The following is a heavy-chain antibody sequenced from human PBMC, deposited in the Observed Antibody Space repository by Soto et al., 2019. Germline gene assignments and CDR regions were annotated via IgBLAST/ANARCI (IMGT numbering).Heavy chain of an antibody. CDR1: GYTFTSYG. D-gene: IGHD1-26*01. J-gene: IGHJ6*02. V-gene: IGHV1-18*01. CDR3: ARDIDTKNYYYYGMDV. Sequence: ASVKVSCKASGYTFTSYGISWVRQAPGQGLEWMGWISAYNGNTNYAQKLQGRVTMTTDTSTSTAYMELRSLRSDDTAVYYCARDIDTKNYYYYGMDVWGQGTTVTVSS. CDR2: ISAYNGNT.